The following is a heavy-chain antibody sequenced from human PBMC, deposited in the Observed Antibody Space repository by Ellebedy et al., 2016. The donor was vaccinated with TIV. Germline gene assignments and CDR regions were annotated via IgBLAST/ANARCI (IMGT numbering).Heavy chain of an antibody. D-gene: IGHD4-11*01. V-gene: IGHV4-59*08. CDR2: IYYSGST. Sequence: MPSETLSLTCTVSGASISSYYWSWIRQHPGKGLEWIGYIYYSGSTNYNPSLKSRVTISVDTSKPQFTLKLSSVTAADTAVYYCASESNSGYFDYWGQGILVTVSS. J-gene: IGHJ4*02. CDR3: ASESNSGYFDY. CDR1: GASISSYY.